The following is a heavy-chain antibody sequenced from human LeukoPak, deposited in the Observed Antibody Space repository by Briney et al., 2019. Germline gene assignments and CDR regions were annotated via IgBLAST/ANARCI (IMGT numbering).Heavy chain of an antibody. CDR3: AKDLRAIYDVLTGYLDAFDL. V-gene: IGHV3-30*18. CDR1: GFTFIGYG. CDR2: ISYDGSKE. D-gene: IGHD3-9*01. J-gene: IGHJ3*01. Sequence: GGSLRLSCAASGFTFIGYGMHWVRQAPGKGLEWVAAISYDGSKEYYADSVKGRFTSSRDSSKNTLYLQMNSLRAEDTAVYYCAKDLRAIYDVLTGYLDAFDLWGQGTMVTVSS.